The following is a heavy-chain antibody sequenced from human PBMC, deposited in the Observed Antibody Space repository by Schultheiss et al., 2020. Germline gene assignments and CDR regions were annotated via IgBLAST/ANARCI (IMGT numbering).Heavy chain of an antibody. CDR1: GLTFSSYA. J-gene: IGHJ4*02. CDR2: IYYSGST. D-gene: IGHD7-27*01. CDR3: ARLIGDGDYVDY. Sequence: ESLKISCAASGLTFSSYAMSWVRQPPGKGLEWIGYIYYSGSTNYNPSLKSRVTISVDTSKNQFSLKLTSVTAADTAVYFCARLIGDGDYVDYWGQGTLVTVSS. V-gene: IGHV4-59*01.